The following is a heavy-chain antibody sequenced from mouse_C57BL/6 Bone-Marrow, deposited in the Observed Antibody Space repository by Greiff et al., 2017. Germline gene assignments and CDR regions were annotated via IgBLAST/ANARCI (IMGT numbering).Heavy chain of an antibody. J-gene: IGHJ4*01. CDR3: AKSREVDGDAMDY. Sequence: VQLLESGPGLVQPSQSLSLTCTVSGFSLTSYGVHWVRQPPGRGLEWLGVIGSGGSTAYNAAFISRMSIRKDHSKSQVFFKMNSLQADDTAIYYGAKSREVDGDAMDYWGQGTSVTVSS. V-gene: IGHV2-4*01. CDR1: GFSLTSYG. D-gene: IGHD2-3*01. CDR2: IGSGGST.